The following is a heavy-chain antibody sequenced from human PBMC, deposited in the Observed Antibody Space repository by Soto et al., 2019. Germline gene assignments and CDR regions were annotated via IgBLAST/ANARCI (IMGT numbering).Heavy chain of an antibody. V-gene: IGHV3-72*01. CDR3: AIGGYCSSTSCYSDYYGMDV. J-gene: IGHJ6*02. D-gene: IGHD2-2*01. Sequence: GGSLRLSCAASGFTFSDNYMDWVRQAPGTGLEWVGRTRNKANSYTTEYAASVKGRFTISRDDSKNSLYLQMNSLKTEDTAVYYCAIGGYCSSTSCYSDYYGMDVWGQGTTVTVSS. CDR1: GFTFSDNY. CDR2: TRNKANSYTT.